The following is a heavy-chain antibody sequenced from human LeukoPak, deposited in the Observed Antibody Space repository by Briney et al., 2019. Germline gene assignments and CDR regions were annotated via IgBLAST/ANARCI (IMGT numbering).Heavy chain of an antibody. D-gene: IGHD6-19*01. CDR3: ARDFGSGWYYYYGMDV. V-gene: IGHV3-11*01. J-gene: IGHJ6*02. CDR1: GFTFSDYY. CDR2: ISSSGSTI. Sequence: PGGSLRLSCAASGFTFSDYYMSWIRQAPGKGLEWVSYISSSGSTIYYADSVKGRFTISRDNAKNSLYLQMNSLRAEDTAVYYCARDFGSGWYYYYGMDVWGQGTTVTVSS.